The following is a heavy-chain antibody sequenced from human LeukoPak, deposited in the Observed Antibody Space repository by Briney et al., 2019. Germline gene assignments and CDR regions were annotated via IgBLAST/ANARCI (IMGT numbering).Heavy chain of an antibody. CDR1: GGSFSGYY. D-gene: IGHD4-17*01. J-gene: IGHJ3*02. V-gene: IGHV4-34*01. CDR2: INHSGST. Sequence: PSETLSLTCAVYGGSFSGYYWSWRRQPPGKGLEWCGEINHSGSTNYNPSLKSRVTISVDTSKNQFSLKLSSVNAADTAVYYCARPRARVTRISSFDIWGQGTMVTVSS. CDR3: ARPRARVTRISSFDI.